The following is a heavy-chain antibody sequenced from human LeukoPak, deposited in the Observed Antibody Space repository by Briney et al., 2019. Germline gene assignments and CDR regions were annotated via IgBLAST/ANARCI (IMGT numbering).Heavy chain of an antibody. Sequence: GGSLRLSCAASGFTFSSYSMNWVRQAPGKGLEWVSSISSSSYIYYADSVKGRFTISRDNAKNSLYLQMNSLRAEDTAVYYCARLAVAGTGGGAFDIWGQGTMVTISS. J-gene: IGHJ3*02. D-gene: IGHD6-19*01. CDR1: GFTFSSYS. CDR3: ARLAVAGTGGGAFDI. CDR2: ISSSSYI. V-gene: IGHV3-21*01.